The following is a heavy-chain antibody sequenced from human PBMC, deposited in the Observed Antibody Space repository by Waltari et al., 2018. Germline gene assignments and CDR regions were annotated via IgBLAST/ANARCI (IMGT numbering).Heavy chain of an antibody. Sequence: EVQLVESGGGLVQPGRSLRLSCAASGFTFDDYAMHWARQHPGKGLEWVSGISWNSGSIGYADSVKGRFTISRDNAKNSLYLQMNSLRAEDTALYYCAKEGRDYYDSSGYYDYWGQGTLVTVSS. CDR3: AKEGRDYYDSSGYYDY. V-gene: IGHV3-9*01. J-gene: IGHJ4*02. CDR2: ISWNSGSI. D-gene: IGHD3-22*01. CDR1: GFTFDDYA.